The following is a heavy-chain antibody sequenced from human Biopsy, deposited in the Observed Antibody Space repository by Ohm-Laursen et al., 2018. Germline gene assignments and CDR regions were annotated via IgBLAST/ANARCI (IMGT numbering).Heavy chain of an antibody. D-gene: IGHD3-22*01. CDR2: VYYTGST. CDR1: GDFISSYY. Sequence: SETLSLTCIVSGDFISSYYWSWIRQPPGKGLQWIGYVYYTGSTDYNPSLQSRVTIPVDTSKNHFSLRLRSVTPADTAIYYCARDRGYYSDRTVPGYFDLWGRGTLVTVSS. J-gene: IGHJ2*01. CDR3: ARDRGYYSDRTVPGYFDL. V-gene: IGHV4-59*01.